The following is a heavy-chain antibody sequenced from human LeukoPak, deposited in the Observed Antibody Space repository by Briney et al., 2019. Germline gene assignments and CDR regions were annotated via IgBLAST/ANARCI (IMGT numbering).Heavy chain of an antibody. V-gene: IGHV4-59*08. CDR1: GGSISSYY. CDR2: IYYSGST. D-gene: IGHD1-26*01. J-gene: IGHJ4*02. CDR3: ARQGRGQSGSYDY. Sequence: KPSETLSLTCTVSGGSISSYYCSWIRQPPGKGLEWIGYIYYSGSTNYNPSLKSRVTISVDTSKNQFSLKLSSVTAADTAVYYCARQGRGQSGSYDYWGQGTLVTVSS.